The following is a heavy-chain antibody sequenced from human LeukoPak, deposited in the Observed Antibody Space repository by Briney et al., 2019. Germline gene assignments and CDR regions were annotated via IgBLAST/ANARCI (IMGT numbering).Heavy chain of an antibody. J-gene: IGHJ4*02. D-gene: IGHD6-6*01. Sequence: ASVKVSCKAFGHTFTGYYMHWVRQAPGQGLEWMGWINPNSGGTNYAQKFQGRVTMTRDTSISTAYMELSRLRSDDTAVYYCAREEQSSSPLFDYWGQGTLVTVSS. CDR1: GHTFTGYY. V-gene: IGHV1-2*02. CDR2: INPNSGGT. CDR3: AREEQSSSPLFDY.